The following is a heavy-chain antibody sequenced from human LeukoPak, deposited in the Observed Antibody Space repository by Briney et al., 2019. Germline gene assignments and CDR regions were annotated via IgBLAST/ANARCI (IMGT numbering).Heavy chain of an antibody. Sequence: SETLSLTCIVSDDSITMYYWIWIRQPPGKALEWIGDVDQTGSTNFNPSLNGRVSISSDTTKNLFYLMLSSVTVADTAGYFCARGRVSSSTWERTNYFCLVLYVWGKGATVTVSS. D-gene: IGHD2/OR15-2a*01. CDR1: DDSITMYY. V-gene: IGHV4-59*12. J-gene: IGHJ6*04. CDR2: VDQTGST. CDR3: ARGRVSSSTWERTNYFCLVLYV.